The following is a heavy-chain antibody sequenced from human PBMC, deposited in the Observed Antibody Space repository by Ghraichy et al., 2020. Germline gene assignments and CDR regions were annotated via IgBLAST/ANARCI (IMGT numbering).Heavy chain of an antibody. CDR1: GGSFSGYY. J-gene: IGHJ6*03. D-gene: IGHD2-15*01. CDR3: AREFKIRYCSGGSCSPAGYYYYYYMDV. Sequence: SQTLSLTCAVYGGSFSGYYWSWIRQPPGKGLEWIGEINHSGSTNYNPSLKSRVTISVDTSKNQFSLKLSSVTAADTAVYYCAREFKIRYCSGGSCSPAGYYYYYYMDVWGKGTTVTVSS. CDR2: INHSGST. V-gene: IGHV4-34*01.